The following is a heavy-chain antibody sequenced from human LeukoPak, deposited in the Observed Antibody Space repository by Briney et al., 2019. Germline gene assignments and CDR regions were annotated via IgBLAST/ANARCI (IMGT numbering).Heavy chain of an antibody. CDR3: ARPRRRRDAFDI. CDR2: IYYSGST. V-gene: IGHV4-39*07. CDR1: GGSISSSSYY. Sequence: PSETLSLTCTVSGGSISSSSYYWGWLRQPPGKGLEWIGSIYYSGSTYYNPSLKSRVTISVDTSKNQFSLKLSSVTAADTAVYYCARPRRRRDAFDIWGQGTMVTVSS. J-gene: IGHJ3*02.